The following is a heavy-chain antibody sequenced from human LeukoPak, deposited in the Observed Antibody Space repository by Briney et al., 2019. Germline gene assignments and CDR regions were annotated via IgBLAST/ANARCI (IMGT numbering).Heavy chain of an antibody. J-gene: IGHJ6*02. D-gene: IGHD2-2*01. CDR1: GGSISSYY. Sequence: ETLSLTCTVSGGSISSYYWSWIRQPPGKGLEWIGYIYYSGSTNYNPSLKSRVTISVDTSKNQFSLKLSSVTAADTAVYYCARGIELGYCSSTSCPDNDYYYGMDVWGQGTTVTVSS. CDR2: IYYSGST. V-gene: IGHV4-59*01. CDR3: ARGIELGYCSSTSCPDNDYYYGMDV.